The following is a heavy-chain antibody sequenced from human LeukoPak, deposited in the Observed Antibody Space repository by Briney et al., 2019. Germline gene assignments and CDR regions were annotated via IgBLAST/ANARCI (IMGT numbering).Heavy chain of an antibody. Sequence: GGSLRLSCAASGFTFSSYAMSWVRQAPGKGLEWVPAISGSGGSTYYADSVKGRFTISRDNSKNTLYLQMNSLRAEDTAVYYCAKDYYYYDSSGLDDYWGQGTLVTVSS. CDR2: ISGSGGST. CDR1: GFTFSSYA. CDR3: AKDYYYYDSSGLDDY. J-gene: IGHJ4*02. V-gene: IGHV3-23*01. D-gene: IGHD3-22*01.